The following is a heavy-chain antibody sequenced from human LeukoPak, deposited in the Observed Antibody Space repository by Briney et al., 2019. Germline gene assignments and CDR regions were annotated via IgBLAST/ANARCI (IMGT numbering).Heavy chain of an antibody. CDR3: AKVQWLVPRFDY. V-gene: IGHV3-23*01. D-gene: IGHD6-19*01. CDR1: GFTFSGFA. J-gene: IGHJ4*02. Sequence: PGGSLRLSCAASGFTFSGFAMIWFRQAPGKGLEWVSTISGVGGNTYYADSVKGRFTISRDNSKNTLYLQMNSLTVEDTAVYYCAKVQWLVPRFDYWGQGTLVTVSS. CDR2: ISGVGGNT.